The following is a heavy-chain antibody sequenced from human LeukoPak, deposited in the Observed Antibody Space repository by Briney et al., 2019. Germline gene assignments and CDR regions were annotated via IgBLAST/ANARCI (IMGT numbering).Heavy chain of an antibody. CDR3: ARSMGYYDFWSGYYHYFDY. J-gene: IGHJ4*02. D-gene: IGHD3-3*01. Sequence: PSETLSLTCTVSGGSISSYYWSWIRQPPGKGLEWIGYIYYSGSPNYNPSLKRRVTIAVGTSKNQCSLKLSSVTAADTAVYYCARSMGYYDFWSGYYHYFDYWGQGTLVTVSS. CDR1: GGSISSYY. V-gene: IGHV4-59*01. CDR2: IYYSGSP.